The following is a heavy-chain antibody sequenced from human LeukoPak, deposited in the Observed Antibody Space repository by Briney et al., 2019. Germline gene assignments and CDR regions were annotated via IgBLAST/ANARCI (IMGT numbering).Heavy chain of an antibody. D-gene: IGHD2-21*01. CDR3: ARQTVGLFLKGAFDI. CDR2: INHSGST. J-gene: IGHJ3*02. V-gene: IGHV4-34*01. CDR1: GFTFSSYG. Sequence: PGGSLRLSCAASGFTFSSYGMHWVRQTPGKGLEWIGEINHSGSTRYNPSLKSRLTMSVDTSRNQFSLKLSSVTAADTAVYYCARQTVGLFLKGAFDIWGQGTMVTVSS.